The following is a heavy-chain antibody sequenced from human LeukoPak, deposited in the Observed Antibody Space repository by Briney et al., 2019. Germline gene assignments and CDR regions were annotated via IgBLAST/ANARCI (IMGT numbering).Heavy chain of an antibody. CDR1: GFTFSSYA. Sequence: HPGGSLRLSCAASGFTFSSYAMSWVRQAPGKGLEWVSTISGSGGSTYYADSVKGRFTISRDNSKNTLYLQMNSLRAEDTAVYYCAKDRGLLLWFGEPFDYWGQGTLVTVSS. V-gene: IGHV3-23*01. D-gene: IGHD3-10*01. CDR3: AKDRGLLLWFGEPFDY. J-gene: IGHJ4*02. CDR2: ISGSGGST.